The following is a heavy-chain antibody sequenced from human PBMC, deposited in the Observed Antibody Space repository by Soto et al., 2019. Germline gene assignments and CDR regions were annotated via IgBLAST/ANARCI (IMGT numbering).Heavy chain of an antibody. V-gene: IGHV4-4*02. CDR2: IYRTGST. D-gene: IGHD1-7*01. CDR3: ASRDPGTSVDY. Sequence: SETLSRTCAVSAGSFTSNNWWTWVRQPPGQGLGWIGEIYRTGSTHYNPSLKSRVTISLDKSENQFSLKVTSLTAADTAVYYCASRDPGTSVDYWGQGTLVTVSS. CDR1: AGSFTSNNW. J-gene: IGHJ4*02.